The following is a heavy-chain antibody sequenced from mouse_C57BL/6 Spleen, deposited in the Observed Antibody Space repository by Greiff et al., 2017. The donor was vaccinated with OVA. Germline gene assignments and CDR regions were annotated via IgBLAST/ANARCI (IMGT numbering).Heavy chain of an antibody. J-gene: IGHJ4*01. D-gene: IGHD2-10*01. CDR2: INPSTSGT. V-gene: IGHV1-42*01. Sequence: EVPLQQSGPELVKPGASVKISCKASGYSFTGYYMNWVKQSPEKSLEWFGEINPSTSGTTYNQKFKAKATLTVDKSSSTAYMQLKSLTSEDSAVYYCAREAYDGNYGRVDDWGQGTSVTVSS. CDR3: AREAYDGNYGRVDD. CDR1: GYSFTGYY.